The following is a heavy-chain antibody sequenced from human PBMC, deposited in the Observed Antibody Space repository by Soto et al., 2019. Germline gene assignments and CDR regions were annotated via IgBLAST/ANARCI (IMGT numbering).Heavy chain of an antibody. V-gene: IGHV3-30*18. Sequence: GGSLRLSCAASGFTFSSYWMSWVRQAPGKGLEWVAVVSNDGSNKYYADFVKGRFTISRDNSKNTLSLQLNSLGPEDTAVYYCAKSWLTTVTSDGYGMDVWGQGITVTVSS. CDR1: GFTFSSYW. J-gene: IGHJ6*02. D-gene: IGHD4-17*01. CDR2: VSNDGSNK. CDR3: AKSWLTTVTSDGYGMDV.